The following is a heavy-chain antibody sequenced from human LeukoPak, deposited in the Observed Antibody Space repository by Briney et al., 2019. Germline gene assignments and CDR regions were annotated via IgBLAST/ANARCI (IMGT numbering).Heavy chain of an antibody. V-gene: IGHV4-59*01. CDR2: IYYNGRT. J-gene: IGHJ4*02. D-gene: IGHD5-18*01. Sequence: SETLSLTCTVSGGSISSYYWIWIRQPPGKGLEWIGYIYYNGRTYYSPSLRSRVTISVDTSKNQFSLKLSSVTAADTAVYYCARVVLIQLRDYYFDYWGQGTLVTVSS. CDR3: ARVVLIQLRDYYFDY. CDR1: GGSISSYY.